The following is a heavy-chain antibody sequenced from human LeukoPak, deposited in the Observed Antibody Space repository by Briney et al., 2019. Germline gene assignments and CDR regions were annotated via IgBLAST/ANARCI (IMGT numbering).Heavy chain of an antibody. D-gene: IGHD3-10*01. V-gene: IGHV4-34*01. CDR2: INHSGST. Sequence: SETLSLTCAVYGGSFSGYYWSWIRQPPGKGLEWIGVINHSGSTNYNPSLKSRVTISVDTSKNQFSLKLSSVTAADTAVYYCARDGRGLDYWGQGTLVTVSS. CDR3: ARDGRGLDY. J-gene: IGHJ4*02. CDR1: GGSFSGYY.